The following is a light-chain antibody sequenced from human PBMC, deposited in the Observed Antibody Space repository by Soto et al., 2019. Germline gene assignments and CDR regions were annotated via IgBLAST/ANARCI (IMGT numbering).Light chain of an antibody. J-gene: IGKJ4*01. CDR3: QQSYSTPLT. CDR1: QTISSW. Sequence: DIQMTQSPSPLSGSVGDRVTITCRASQTISSWLAWYQQKPGKAPKLLIYKASTLKSGVPSRFSGSGSGTEFTLTISSLQPEDFATYYCQQSYSTPLTFGGGTKVDIK. V-gene: IGKV1-5*03. CDR2: KAS.